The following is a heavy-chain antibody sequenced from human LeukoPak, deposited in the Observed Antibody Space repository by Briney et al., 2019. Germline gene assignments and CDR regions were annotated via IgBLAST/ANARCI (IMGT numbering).Heavy chain of an antibody. D-gene: IGHD2-21*02. CDR1: GASISTSTHY. J-gene: IGHJ5*02. V-gene: IGHV4-39*01. Sequence: SETLSLTCTISGASISTSTHYWGWLRQPPGKGLEWIGSIYYQGRTYPNPSLRSRVTISVDTSKSQVSLKLTSVSAADTAVYYCARHALVTAISTYNWLDPWGQGTLVTVSS. CDR3: ARHALVTAISTYNWLDP. CDR2: IYYQGRT.